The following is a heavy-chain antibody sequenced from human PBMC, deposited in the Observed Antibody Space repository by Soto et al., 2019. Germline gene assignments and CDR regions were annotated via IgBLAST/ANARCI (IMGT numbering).Heavy chain of an antibody. CDR1: GGSISRSNW. D-gene: IGHD6-19*01. CDR2: IYHSGST. CDR3: ARVLQWLDEGGYFDY. Sequence: PSETLSLTCAVSGGSISRSNWWSWVRQPPGKGLEWIGEIYHSGSTNYNPSLKSRVTISVDKSKNQFSLKLSSVTAADTAVYYCARVLQWLDEGGYFDYWGQGTLVTVSS. V-gene: IGHV4-4*02. J-gene: IGHJ4*02.